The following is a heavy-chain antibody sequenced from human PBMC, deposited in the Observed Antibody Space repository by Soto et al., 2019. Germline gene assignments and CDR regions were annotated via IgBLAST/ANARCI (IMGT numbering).Heavy chain of an antibody. D-gene: IGHD2-15*01. CDR2: IYWDDDK. J-gene: IGHJ6*02. V-gene: IGHV2-5*02. CDR3: AHVLVVVANYGMDV. CDR1: GFSLSTSGVG. Sequence: QITLKESGPTLVKPTQTLTLTCTFSGFSLSTSGVGVGWIRQPPGKALEWLALIYWDDDKLYSPSLTSRLTITKDTSKNQVVLTMTNMDPVDTATYYCAHVLVVVANYGMDVWGQGTTVTVSS.